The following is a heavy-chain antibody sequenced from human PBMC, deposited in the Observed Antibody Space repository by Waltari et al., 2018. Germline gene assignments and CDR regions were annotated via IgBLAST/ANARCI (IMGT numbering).Heavy chain of an antibody. CDR2: IKEDGSQT. Sequence: EVQLVESGGNLVQPGGSLRLSCEADGSTFSSYWITWVRQAPGRGLEWVANIKEDGSQTYYVDSVKGRFTISRDNAKNSLYLQMNSLRAEDTGLYYCARDRGWNTFDYWGQGTLVTVSS. V-gene: IGHV3-7*04. CDR3: ARDRGWNTFDY. CDR1: GSTFSSYW. D-gene: IGHD6-19*01. J-gene: IGHJ4*02.